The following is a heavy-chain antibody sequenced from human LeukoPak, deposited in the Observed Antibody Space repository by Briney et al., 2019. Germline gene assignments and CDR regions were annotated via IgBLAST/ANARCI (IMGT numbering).Heavy chain of an antibody. D-gene: IGHD5-12*01. CDR3: ARATSSYFYYMDV. J-gene: IGHJ6*03. Sequence: SETLSLTCTVSGGSISSYYWNWIRQPPGKGLEWIGYIYYSGITNYNPSLKSRVTISVDTSKSQFSLNVSSVTAADTAVYYCARATSSYFYYMDVWGKGTTVTISS. CDR1: GGSISSYY. V-gene: IGHV4-59*08. CDR2: IYYSGIT.